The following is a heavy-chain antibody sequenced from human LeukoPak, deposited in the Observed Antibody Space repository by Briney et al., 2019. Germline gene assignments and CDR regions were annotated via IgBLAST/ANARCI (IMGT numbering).Heavy chain of an antibody. CDR3: AKDVWWSVS. CDR1: GFTFSSYA. V-gene: IGHV3-23*01. Sequence: GGSQRLSCVASGFTFSSYAMTWVRQAPGKGLEWVSAISAHGLDTFYAPSVKGRFTISRDNSQNTLYLQIDSLRAEDTAIYYCAKDVWWSVSWGQGTLVTVSS. CDR2: ISAHGLDT. D-gene: IGHD2-8*02. J-gene: IGHJ5*02.